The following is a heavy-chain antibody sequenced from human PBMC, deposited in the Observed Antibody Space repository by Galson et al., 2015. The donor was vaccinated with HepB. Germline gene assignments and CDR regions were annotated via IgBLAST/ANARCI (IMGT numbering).Heavy chain of an antibody. D-gene: IGHD6-19*01. CDR2: ITPSGDNT. V-gene: IGHV3-23*01. Sequence: SLRLSCAASGFTFSYYAMAWVRQAPGKGLEWISAITPSGDNTYSADSVKGRFTISRDNSKNTLFLQKTGLTADDTAIYYCARVHPEYTRGWYRQALYYFDSWGQGTLVAVSS. CDR3: ARVHPEYTRGWYRQALYYFDS. J-gene: IGHJ4*02. CDR1: GFTFSYYA.